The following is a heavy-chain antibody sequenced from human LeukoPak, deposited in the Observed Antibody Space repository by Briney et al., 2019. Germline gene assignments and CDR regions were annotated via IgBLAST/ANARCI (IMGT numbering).Heavy chain of an antibody. CDR3: ASNFNTRGHDSSSEDY. CDR1: GYTFTSYG. J-gene: IGHJ4*02. CDR2: ISAYNGNT. D-gene: IGHD3-22*01. V-gene: IGHV1-18*01. Sequence: GASVKVSCKASGYTFTSYGISWVRQAPGQGLEWMGWISAYNGNTNYAQKLQGRVTMTTDTSTSTAYMELRSLRSDDTAVYYCASNFNTRGHDSSSEDYWGQGTLVTVSS.